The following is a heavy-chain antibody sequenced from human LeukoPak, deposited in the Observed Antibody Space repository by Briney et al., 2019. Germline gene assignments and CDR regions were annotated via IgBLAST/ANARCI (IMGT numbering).Heavy chain of an antibody. D-gene: IGHD3-22*01. CDR3: ARDGLYDSSGYYMDS. CDR2: IYYSGGT. CDR1: GGAISSYY. J-gene: IGHJ4*02. V-gene: IGHV4-59*01. Sequence: PSETPSLTCIVSGGAISSYYWSWIRQSPGKGLEWIGYIYYSGGTKYNPSLMSRVTISVDRAQNQFSLTLTSVTAADTAVYYCARDGLYDSSGYYMDSWGQGTPVIVSS.